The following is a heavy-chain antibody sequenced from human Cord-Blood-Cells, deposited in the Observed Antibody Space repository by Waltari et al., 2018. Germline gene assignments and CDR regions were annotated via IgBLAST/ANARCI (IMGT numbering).Heavy chain of an antibody. Sequence: QVQLVESGGGVVQPGRSLSLSCAASGFTFSSYGMHWFRQAPGKGLEWVAVISYDGSNKYYADSVKGRFTISRDNSKNTLYLQMNSLRAEDTAVYYCAKVVGATSRYGAFDIWGQGTMVTVSS. CDR3: AKVVGATSRYGAFDI. D-gene: IGHD1-26*01. V-gene: IGHV3-30*18. CDR2: ISYDGSNK. J-gene: IGHJ3*02. CDR1: GFTFSSYG.